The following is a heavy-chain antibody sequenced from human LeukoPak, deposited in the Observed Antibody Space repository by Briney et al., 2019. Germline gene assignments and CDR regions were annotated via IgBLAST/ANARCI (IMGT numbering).Heavy chain of an antibody. V-gene: IGHV4-61*01. CDR2: IYYRGST. D-gene: IGHD5-24*01. CDR1: GDSVNSGYYY. Sequence: SETLSLTCTVSGDSVNSGYYYWSWLRQPPGKGLEWIGYIYYRGSTMYNPSLKSRVTISVDTSKNQFSLKLTSVTAADTAVYYCARGIIDYWGQGALVTVSS. J-gene: IGHJ4*02. CDR3: ARGIIDY.